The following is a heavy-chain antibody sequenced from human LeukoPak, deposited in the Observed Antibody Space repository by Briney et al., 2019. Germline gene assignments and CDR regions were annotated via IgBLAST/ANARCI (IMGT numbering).Heavy chain of an antibody. D-gene: IGHD7-27*01. CDR2: IYTSGST. CDR1: GGSISSYY. V-gene: IGHV4-4*07. CDR3: ARGDTGELPGYFDL. J-gene: IGHJ2*01. Sequence: SETLSLTCTVSGGSISSYYWSWIRQPAGKGLEWIGRIYTSGSTNYNPSLKSRVTISVDTSKNQFSLKLSSVTAADTAVYYCARGDTGELPGYFDLWGRGTLVTVSS.